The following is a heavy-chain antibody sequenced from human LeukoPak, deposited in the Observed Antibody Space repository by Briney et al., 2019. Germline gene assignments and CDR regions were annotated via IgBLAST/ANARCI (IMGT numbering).Heavy chain of an antibody. CDR1: GFTVSSNY. D-gene: IGHD3-10*01. CDR2: IYSGGST. J-gene: IGHJ4*02. CDR3: ARAPLWFGELYSDNDY. V-gene: IGHV3-53*01. Sequence: GGSLRLSCAASGFTVSSNYMSWVRQAPGKGLEWVSVIYSGGSTYYADSVKGRFTISRDNSKNTLYLQMNNLRAEDTAVYYCARAPLWFGELYSDNDYWGQGTLVTVSS.